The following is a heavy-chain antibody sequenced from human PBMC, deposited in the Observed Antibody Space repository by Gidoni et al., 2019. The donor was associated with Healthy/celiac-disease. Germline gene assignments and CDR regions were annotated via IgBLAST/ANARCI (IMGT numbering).Heavy chain of an antibody. CDR3: ARERAPYDILTGYYEVFDY. D-gene: IGHD3-9*01. J-gene: IGHJ4*02. Sequence: EVQLVESGGGLVKPGGSLRLSCAAPGFTFSSDSMNWVRQAPGKGLEWVSSSSSSSSYIYYADSVKGRFTISRDNAKNSLYLQMNSLRAEDTAVYYCARERAPYDILTGYYEVFDYWGQGTLVTVSS. CDR1: GFTFSSDS. CDR2: SSSSSSYI. V-gene: IGHV3-21*01.